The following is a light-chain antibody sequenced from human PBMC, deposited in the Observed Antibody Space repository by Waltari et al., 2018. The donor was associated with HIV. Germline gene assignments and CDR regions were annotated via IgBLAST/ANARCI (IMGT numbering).Light chain of an antibody. CDR2: WAS. V-gene: IGKV4-1*01. J-gene: IGKJ1*01. CDR1: QTVLSDSTHKNY. CDR3: QQYYNTPWT. Sequence: DIILTQSPDTLAVSLGDRATIHCRSSQTVLSDSTHKNYLSWYQQKPGQPPKLLLYWASARESGVPARFSGSGSATDFTLTITDFQAEDAAIYFCQQYYNTPWTFGQGTGADIK.